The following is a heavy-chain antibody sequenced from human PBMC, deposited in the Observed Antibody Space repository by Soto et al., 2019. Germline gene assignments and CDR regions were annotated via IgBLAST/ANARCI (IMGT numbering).Heavy chain of an antibody. CDR2: IYPGDSDT. J-gene: IGHJ4*02. Sequence: GESLKISCKGSGYTFTNYWIVWVRQAPGKGLEWMGLIYPGDSDTRYNPSFQGQVTISADKSTNTAYLQWSNLMASDSAIYYCASSGRCGLDCRDLFYFRGQRSHVPVSA. CDR3: ASSGRCGLDCRDLFYF. V-gene: IGHV5-51*01. D-gene: IGHD3-10*01. CDR1: GYTFTNYW.